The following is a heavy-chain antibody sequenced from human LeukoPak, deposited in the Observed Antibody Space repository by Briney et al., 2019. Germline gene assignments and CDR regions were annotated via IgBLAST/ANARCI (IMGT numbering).Heavy chain of an antibody. V-gene: IGHV3-23*01. CDR1: GFTFSNYD. CDR3: AKGRYYDSSGPNYFDY. D-gene: IGHD3-22*01. CDR2: ISGSGGST. J-gene: IGHJ4*02. Sequence: GATLRLSCAASGFTFSNYDMSWVRQAPGKGLEWVSAISGSGGSTYYADSVKGRFTISRDNSKNTLYLQMNSLRAEDTAVYYCAKGRYYDSSGPNYFDYWGQGSLVTASS.